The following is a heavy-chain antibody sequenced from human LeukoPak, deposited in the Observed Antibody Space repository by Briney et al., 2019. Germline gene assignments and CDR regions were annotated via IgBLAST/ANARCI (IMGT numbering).Heavy chain of an antibody. V-gene: IGHV3-48*04. CDR1: GFTFIYYS. CDR2: ISSSGRTI. CDR3: ARDRARATEGPELDY. J-gene: IGHJ4*02. Sequence: PGGSLRLSCAASGFTFIYYSTTWVRQAPGKGLEWISYISSSGRTIYYADSVKGRFTISRDNAKNSVYLQMNSLSAEDTAVYYCARDRARATEGPELDYWGQGTLVTVSS. D-gene: IGHD1-26*01.